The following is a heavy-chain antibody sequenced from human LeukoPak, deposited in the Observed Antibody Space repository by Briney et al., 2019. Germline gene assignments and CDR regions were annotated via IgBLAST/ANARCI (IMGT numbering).Heavy chain of an antibody. V-gene: IGHV3-74*01. CDR1: GFTFSSYS. CDR2: INSDGINT. D-gene: IGHD6-13*01. CDR3: ARNLIPEQLVLNF. J-gene: IGHJ4*02. Sequence: GGSLRLSCGASGFTFSSYSMNWVRQAPGKGLVWVSRINSDGINTSYADSVKGRFTISRDNAKNTLNLQMNSLRAEDTAVYYCARNLIPEQLVLNFWGQGTLVTVSS.